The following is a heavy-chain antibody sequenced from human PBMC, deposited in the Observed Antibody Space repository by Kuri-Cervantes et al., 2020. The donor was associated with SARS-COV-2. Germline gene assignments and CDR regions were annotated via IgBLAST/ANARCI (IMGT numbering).Heavy chain of an antibody. J-gene: IGHJ4*02. Sequence: ASVKVSCKASGYTFTSFYLHWVRQAPGQGLEWMAIISPIVGDTTYAQRFRDRVSVTKDTSTSTVYMELRSLIFEDTAVYYCARSSSGSYSDFEFWGQGTLVTVSS. D-gene: IGHD1-26*01. V-gene: IGHV1-46*01. CDR3: ARSSSGSYSDFEF. CDR1: GYTFTSFY. CDR2: ISPIVGDT.